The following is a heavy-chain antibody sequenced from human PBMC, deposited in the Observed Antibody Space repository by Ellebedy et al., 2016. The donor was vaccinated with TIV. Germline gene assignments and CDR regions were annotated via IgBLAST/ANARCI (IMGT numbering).Heavy chain of an antibody. J-gene: IGHJ3*02. CDR3: ATTDYSNYGRSAFDI. D-gene: IGHD4-11*01. V-gene: IGHV1-69*13. CDR2: IIPIFGTA. CDR1: GGTFSSYA. Sequence: AASVKVSCKASGGTFSSYAISWVRQAPGQGLEWMGGIIPIFGTANYAQKFQGRVTITADESTSTAYMELSSLRSEDTAVYYCATTDYSNYGRSAFDIWGQGTMVTVSS.